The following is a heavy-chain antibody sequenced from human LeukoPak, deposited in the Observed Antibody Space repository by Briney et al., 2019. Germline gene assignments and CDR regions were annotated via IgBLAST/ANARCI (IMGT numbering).Heavy chain of an antibody. V-gene: IGHV1-69*04. J-gene: IGHJ4*02. CDR3: ARDQPSQGPDGYPGNW. D-gene: IGHD5-24*01. CDR2: IIPILGIA. CDR1: GGTFSSYT. Sequence: SVRVSCKASGGTFSSYTISWVRQAPGQGLEWMGRIIPILGIANYAQKFQGRVTITADKSTSTAYMELSSLRSEDAAVYYCARDQPSQGPDGYPGNWWGQGTLATVSS.